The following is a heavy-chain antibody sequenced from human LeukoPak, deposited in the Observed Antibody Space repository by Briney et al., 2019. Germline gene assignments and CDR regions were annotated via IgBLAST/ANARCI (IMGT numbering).Heavy chain of an antibody. CDR3: ARVWVVDPYYYYMDV. V-gene: IGHV1-69*13. CDR1: GGTFSSYA. CDR2: IIPIFGTA. J-gene: IGHJ6*03. Sequence: ASVKVSCKASGGTFSSYAISWVRQAPGQGLEWMGGIIPIFGTANYAQKFQGRVTITADESTSTAYMELSSLRSGDTAVYYCARVWVVDPYYYYMDVWGKGTTVTVSS. D-gene: IGHD2-15*01.